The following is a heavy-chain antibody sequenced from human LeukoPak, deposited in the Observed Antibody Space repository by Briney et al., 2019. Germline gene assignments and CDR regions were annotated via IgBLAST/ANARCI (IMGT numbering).Heavy chain of an antibody. CDR2: ISSSGSTI. CDR3: ARAPNYDILIDDAFDI. V-gene: IGHV3-11*01. D-gene: IGHD3-9*01. CDR1: GFTFSDYY. Sequence: GGSLRLSCAASGFTFSDYYMSWIRQAPGKGLEWVSYISSSGSTIYYADSVKGRFTISRDNAKNSLYLQMNSLRAEDTAVYYCARAPNYDILIDDAFDIWGQGTMVTVSS. J-gene: IGHJ3*02.